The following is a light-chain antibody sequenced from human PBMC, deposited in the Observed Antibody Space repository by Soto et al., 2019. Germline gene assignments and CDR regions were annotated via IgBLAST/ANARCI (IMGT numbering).Light chain of an antibody. CDR1: SSNIGSNT. J-gene: IGLJ1*01. V-gene: IGLV1-44*01. CDR3: AAWDDSLNGYV. Sequence: QSVLTQPPSASGTPGLRVTISCSGSSSNIGSNTVSWYQQLPGTAPKLLIYSNNQRPSGVPDRFSGSKSGTSASLAISGLQSKDEADYYCAAWDDSLNGYVFGTGTKVTVL. CDR2: SNN.